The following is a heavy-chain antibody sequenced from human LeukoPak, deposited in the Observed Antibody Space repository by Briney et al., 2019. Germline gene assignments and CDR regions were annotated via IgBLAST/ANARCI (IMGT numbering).Heavy chain of an antibody. CDR1: GFTFSSYA. V-gene: IGHV3-23*01. CDR3: AKDKYDSSGYYYLDPAFDI. CDR2: ISGTGTST. Sequence: PGGSLRLSCAASGFTFSSYAMSWVRQAPGKGLEWVSVISGTGTSTYYADSVKGRFTISRDNFKNTLYLHMNSLKAEDTAVYYCAKDKYDSSGYYYLDPAFDIWGQGTMVTVSS. J-gene: IGHJ3*02. D-gene: IGHD3-22*01.